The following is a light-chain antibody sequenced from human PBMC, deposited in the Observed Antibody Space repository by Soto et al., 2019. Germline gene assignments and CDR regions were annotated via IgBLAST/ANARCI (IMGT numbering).Light chain of an antibody. CDR2: EVS. V-gene: IGLV2-8*01. J-gene: IGLJ3*02. CDR3: CSYAGSNIWV. CDR1: RSDVGDYNS. Sequence: QSALTQPPSASGSPGRSVTISCSGTRSDVGDYNSVSWYQQHPGKAPKLMIYEVSKRPPGVSDRFSGSKSGNAASLTVSGLQAEDEADYYCCSYAGSNIWVFGGGTKVTVL.